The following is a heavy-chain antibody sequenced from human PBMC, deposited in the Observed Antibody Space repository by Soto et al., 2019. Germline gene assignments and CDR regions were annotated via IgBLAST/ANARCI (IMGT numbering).Heavy chain of an antibody. D-gene: IGHD4-17*01. V-gene: IGHV4-39*07. CDR2: IYYSGST. CDR1: GGSISSSSYY. Sequence: SETLSLTCTVSGGSISSSSYYWGWIRQPPGKGQEWIGSIYYSGSTYYNPSLKSRVTISVDTSKNQFSLKLSSVTAADTAVYYCARESWRTTVVTDYWGQGTLVTVSS. CDR3: ARESWRTTVVTDY. J-gene: IGHJ4*02.